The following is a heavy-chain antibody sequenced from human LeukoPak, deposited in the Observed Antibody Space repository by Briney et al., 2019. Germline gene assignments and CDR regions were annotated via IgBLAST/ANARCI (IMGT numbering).Heavy chain of an antibody. J-gene: IGHJ4*02. CDR1: GGSFSGYY. V-gene: IGHV4-34*01. D-gene: IGHD3-10*01. Sequence: SETLSLTCAVYGGSFSGYYWSWIRQPPGKGLEWIGEINHSGSTNYNPSLKSRVTISVDTSKNQFSLKLSSVTAADTAVYYCARPTRAYYYGSGVWSHWGQGTLVTVSS. CDR2: INHSGST. CDR3: ARPTRAYYYGSGVWSH.